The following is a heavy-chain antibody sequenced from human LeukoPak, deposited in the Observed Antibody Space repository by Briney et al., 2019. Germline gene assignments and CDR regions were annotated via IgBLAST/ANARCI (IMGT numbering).Heavy chain of an antibody. Sequence: GRSLRLSCAASGFTFDDYAMHWVRQAPGKGLEWVSGISWNSGSIGYADSVKGRFTISRDNAKNSLYLQMNSLRAEDTALYYCAKDRDLAVAGQGLDYWGQGTLVTVSS. CDR1: GFTFDDYA. V-gene: IGHV3-9*01. CDR3: AKDRDLAVAGQGLDY. D-gene: IGHD6-19*01. CDR2: ISWNSGSI. J-gene: IGHJ4*02.